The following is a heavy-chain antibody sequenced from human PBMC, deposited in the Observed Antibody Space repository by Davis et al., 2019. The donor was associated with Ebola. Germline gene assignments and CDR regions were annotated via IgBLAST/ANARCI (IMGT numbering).Heavy chain of an antibody. CDR2: LSDTAGNT. J-gene: IGHJ6*03. V-gene: IGHV3-23*01. CDR3: ARVSIPGGYQYMDV. CDR1: GFTFSDYY. Sequence: GESLKISCAASGFTFSDYYMSWIRQAPGKGLEWVSALSDTAGNTYYADSVKGRFSISRDKSENTLYLHMDSLRAEDTAIYYCARVSIPGGYQYMDVWGKGTMVTVSS. D-gene: IGHD2-2*01.